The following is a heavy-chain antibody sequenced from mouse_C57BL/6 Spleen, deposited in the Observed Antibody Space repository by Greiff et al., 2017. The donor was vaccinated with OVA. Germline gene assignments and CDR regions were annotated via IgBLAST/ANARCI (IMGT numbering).Heavy chain of an antibody. J-gene: IGHJ4*01. CDR1: GYTFTSYW. V-gene: IGHV1-55*01. CDR2: IYPGSGST. Sequence: QVQLQQPGAELVKPGASVKMSCKASGYTFTSYWITWVKQRPGQGLEWIGAIYPGSGSTTYNEKFKSKATLTVDTSSSTAYMQLSSLTSEDSAFYYCARSNGSYYAMDYWGQGTSVTVSS. CDR3: ARSNGSYYAMDY. D-gene: IGHD1-1*01.